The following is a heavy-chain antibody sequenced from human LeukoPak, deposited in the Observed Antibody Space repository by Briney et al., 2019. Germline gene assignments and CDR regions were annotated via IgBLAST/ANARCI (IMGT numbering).Heavy chain of an antibody. CDR1: GFTFTNYW. V-gene: IGHV3-7*01. CDR3: ARVQGSSGPGIFEY. J-gene: IGHJ4*02. CDR2: IKQDGSEK. D-gene: IGHD6-19*01. Sequence: PGGSLRLSCAASGFTFTNYWTGWVRQAPGKGLEWVANIKQDGSEKYYVESVKGRFTVSRDNAKNSLYLQMNSLRAEDTAVYYCARVQGSSGPGIFEYWGQGTLVTVSS.